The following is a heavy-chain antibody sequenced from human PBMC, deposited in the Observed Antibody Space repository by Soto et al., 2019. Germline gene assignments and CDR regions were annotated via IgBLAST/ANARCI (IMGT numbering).Heavy chain of an antibody. Sequence: GGSLRLSCAASGFTFSSYAMHWVRQAPGKGLEWVAVISYDGSNKYYADSVKGRFTISRDNSKNTLYLQMNSLRAEDTAVYYCVRQQDVVPNQLDYWGQGTLDTVSS. CDR2: ISYDGSNK. J-gene: IGHJ4*02. D-gene: IGHD6-13*01. V-gene: IGHV3-30-3*01. CDR1: GFTFSSYA. CDR3: VRQQDVVPNQLDY.